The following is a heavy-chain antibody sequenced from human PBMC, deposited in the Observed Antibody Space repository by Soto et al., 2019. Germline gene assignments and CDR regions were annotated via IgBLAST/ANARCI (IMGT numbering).Heavy chain of an antibody. V-gene: IGHV1-8*02. CDR1: GGTFSSYT. Sequence: ASVKVSCKASGGTFSSYTISWVRQATGQGLEWMGWMNPNSGNTGYAQKFQGRVTMTRNTSISTAYMELSSLRSEDTAVYYCARGSGSTIFGVVRDAFDIWGQGTMDTVSS. CDR2: MNPNSGNT. J-gene: IGHJ3*02. D-gene: IGHD3-3*01. CDR3: ARGSGSTIFGVVRDAFDI.